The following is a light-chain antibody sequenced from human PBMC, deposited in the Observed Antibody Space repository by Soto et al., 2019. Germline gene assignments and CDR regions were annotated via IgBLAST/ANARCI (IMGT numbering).Light chain of an antibody. Sequence: QSMLTQPPSVSAAPGQKVTISCSGSSSNIGDNFVSWYQQFPGTAPKLLIYDNNKRPSGIPDRFSGSKSGTSATLGITGLQTGDEADYYCGTWDSSLSVGVFGGGTKLTVL. V-gene: IGLV1-51*01. CDR3: GTWDSSLSVGV. CDR2: DNN. J-gene: IGLJ3*02. CDR1: SSNIGDNF.